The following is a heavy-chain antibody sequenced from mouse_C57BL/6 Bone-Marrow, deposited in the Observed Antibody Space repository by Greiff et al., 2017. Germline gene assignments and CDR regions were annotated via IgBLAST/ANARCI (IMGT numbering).Heavy chain of an antibody. CDR3: ARHYGNYFLAMDY. V-gene: IGHV1-64*01. Sequence: VQLQQPGAELVKPGASVKLSCKASGYTFTSYWMHWVKQRPGQGLEWIGMIHPNSGSTNYNEKFKSKATLTVDKSSSTAYMQLSSLTSEDSAVYYCARHYGNYFLAMDYWGQGTSVTVSS. CDR2: IHPNSGST. D-gene: IGHD2-1*01. CDR1: GYTFTSYW. J-gene: IGHJ4*01.